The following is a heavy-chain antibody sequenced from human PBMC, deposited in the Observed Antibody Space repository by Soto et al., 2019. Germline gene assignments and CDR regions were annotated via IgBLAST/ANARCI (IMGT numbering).Heavy chain of an antibody. J-gene: IGHJ6*02. Sequence: GPTLVNPTQTLTLTCTFSGFSLSTGGVGVGWIRQPPGKALEWLALIYWDDDKRYSPSLKSRLTVTKDTSKNQVVLTMTNMDPVDTATYYCAHSRCGGDCPRSYSPHYYYGMDVGAHGTTVPVSS. CDR3: AHSRCGGDCPRSYSPHYYYGMDV. CDR1: GFSLSTGGVG. V-gene: IGHV2-5*02. D-gene: IGHD2-21*02. CDR2: IYWDDDK.